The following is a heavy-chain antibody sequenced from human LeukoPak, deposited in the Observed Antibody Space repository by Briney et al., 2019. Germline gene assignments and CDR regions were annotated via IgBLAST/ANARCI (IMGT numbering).Heavy chain of an antibody. CDR2: INHSGST. Sequence: SETLSLTCAVYGGSFSGYYWSWIRQPPGKGLEWIGEINHSGSTNYNPSLKSRVTISVDTSKNQFSLKLSSVTAADTAVYYCARQIGYSGYDIIVGATMSVFDYWGQGTLVTVSS. CDR1: GGSFSGYY. CDR3: ARQIGYSGYDIIVGATMSVFDY. V-gene: IGHV4-34*01. J-gene: IGHJ4*02. D-gene: IGHD5-12*01.